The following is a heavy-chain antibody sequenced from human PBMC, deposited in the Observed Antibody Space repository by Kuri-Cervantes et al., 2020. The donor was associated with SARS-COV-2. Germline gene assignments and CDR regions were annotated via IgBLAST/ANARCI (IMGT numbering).Heavy chain of an antibody. Sequence: GESLKISCAPSLSTARNDYMSWVRQAPGKGLEWVSIIYRSGSTYYADSVKGRFTISRDSSQSTVYLQMNSLRAEDTAVYYCARAGVWFGELSVFYMDVWGKGTTVTVSS. CDR1: LSTARNDY. CDR3: ARAGVWFGELSVFYMDV. V-gene: IGHV3-53*01. CDR2: IYRSGST. J-gene: IGHJ6*03. D-gene: IGHD3-10*01.